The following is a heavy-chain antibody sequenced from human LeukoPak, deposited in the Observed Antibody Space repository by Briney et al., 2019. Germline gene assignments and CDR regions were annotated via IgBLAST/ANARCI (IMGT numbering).Heavy chain of an antibody. CDR2: ISGSGGST. CDR3: AEDGEMATILTYFDY. V-gene: IGHV3-23*01. CDR1: GFTFSSYA. Sequence: GGSLRLSCAASGFTFSSYAMSWVRQAPGKGLEWVSAISGSGGSTYYADSVKGRFTISRDNSKNTLYLQMNSLRAEDTAVYYCAEDGEMATILTYFDYWGQGTLVTVSS. D-gene: IGHD5-24*01. J-gene: IGHJ4*02.